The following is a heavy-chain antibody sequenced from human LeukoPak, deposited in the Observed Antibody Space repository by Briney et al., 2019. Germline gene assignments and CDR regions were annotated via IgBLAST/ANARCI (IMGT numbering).Heavy chain of an antibody. V-gene: IGHV1-69*05. J-gene: IGHJ6*03. CDR3: AGTVTSARRYYYYYMDV. CDR1: GYTFTGYY. CDR2: IIPIFGTA. Sequence: ASVKVSCKASGYTFTGYYMHWVRQAPGQGLEWMGRIIPIFGTANYAQKFQGRVTITTDESTSTAYMELSSLRSEDTAVYYCAGTVTSARRYYYYYMDVWGKGTTVTVSS. D-gene: IGHD4-17*01.